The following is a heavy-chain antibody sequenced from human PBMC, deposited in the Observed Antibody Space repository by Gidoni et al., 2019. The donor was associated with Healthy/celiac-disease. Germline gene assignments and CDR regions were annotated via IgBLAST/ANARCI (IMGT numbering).Heavy chain of an antibody. CDR1: GFSRSTSGVG. CDR2: IYWNDDK. Sequence: QITLKESGHTLVKPTQTLTLTCTFPGFSRSTSGVGVGWIRQPPGKALEWLALIYWNDDKRYSPSLKSRLTITKYTSKNQVVLTMTNMDPVDTATYYCASLSRAMAHLCFDYWGQGTLVTVSS. D-gene: IGHD5-18*01. V-gene: IGHV2-5*01. CDR3: ASLSRAMAHLCFDY. J-gene: IGHJ4*02.